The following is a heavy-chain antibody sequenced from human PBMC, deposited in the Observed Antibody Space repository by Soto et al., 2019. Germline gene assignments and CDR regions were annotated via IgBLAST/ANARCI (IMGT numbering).Heavy chain of an antibody. V-gene: IGHV3-30*18. Sequence: QVQLVESGGGVVQPGRSLRLSCAASGFTFSSYGMHGVRQAPGKGLEWVAGISYDGSNKYYADSVKGRFTISRDNSENTLYLQMNSLRAEDTAVYYCAKDGVLESYDFDYWGQGTLVTVSS. CDR1: GFTFSSYG. CDR3: AKDGVLESYDFDY. CDR2: ISYDGSNK. J-gene: IGHJ4*02. D-gene: IGHD3-16*02.